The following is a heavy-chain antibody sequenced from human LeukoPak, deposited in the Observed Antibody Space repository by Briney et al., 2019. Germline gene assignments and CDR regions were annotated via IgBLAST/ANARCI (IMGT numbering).Heavy chain of an antibody. CDR2: ISGSGGST. D-gene: IGHD2-2*01. CDR1: GFTFSSYA. V-gene: IGHV3-23*01. J-gene: IGHJ4*02. CDR3: AKDEYEYFDY. Sequence: GGSLRISYAASGFTFSSYAMSLVRQAPCTGLEWVSAISGSGGSTYYADSVKGRFTISRDNSKNTLYLQMNSLRAEDTAVYYCAKDEYEYFDYWGQGTLVTVSS.